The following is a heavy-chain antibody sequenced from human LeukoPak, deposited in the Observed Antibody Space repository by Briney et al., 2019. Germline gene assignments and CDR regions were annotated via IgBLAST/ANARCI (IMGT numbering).Heavy chain of an antibody. J-gene: IGHJ4*02. CDR1: GYTLTELS. D-gene: IGHD3-22*01. Sequence: ASVKVSCKVSGYTLTELSMHWVRQAPGKGLEWMGGFDPEDGVAVYAQNFQGRVTMTEDTSTDTAYMELFSLRSEDTAVYYCATVANGYYYYWGQGTLVTVSS. V-gene: IGHV1-24*01. CDR3: ATVANGYYYY. CDR2: FDPEDGVA.